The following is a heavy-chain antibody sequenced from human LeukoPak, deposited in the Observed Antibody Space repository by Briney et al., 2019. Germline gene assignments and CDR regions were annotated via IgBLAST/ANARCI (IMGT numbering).Heavy chain of an antibody. CDR3: ARLGPLRYFDWLLETSNFDY. V-gene: IGHV4-59*12. D-gene: IGHD3-9*01. Sequence: PSETLSLTCTVSGGSISSYYWSWIRQPPGKGLEWIGYIYYSGSTNYNPSLKSRVTISVDTSKNQFSLKLSSVTAADTAVYYCARLGPLRYFDWLLETSNFDYWGQGTLVTVSS. J-gene: IGHJ4*02. CDR1: GGSISSYY. CDR2: IYYSGST.